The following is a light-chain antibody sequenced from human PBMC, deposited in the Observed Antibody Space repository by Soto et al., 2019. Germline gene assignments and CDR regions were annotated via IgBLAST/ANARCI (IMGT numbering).Light chain of an antibody. CDR2: EVS. CDR1: RSDIGGYNY. Sequence: QSDLTQPASLSGAPGQSITISCTGSRSDIGGYNYVSWYQQHPGKGPKLIIYEVSNRPSGVSNRFSASKSCNTASLTISGLQEEDEADYYFSSYKSSSTLPVLFGEGTKLTVL. CDR3: SSYKSSSTLPVL. J-gene: IGLJ2*01. V-gene: IGLV2-14*01.